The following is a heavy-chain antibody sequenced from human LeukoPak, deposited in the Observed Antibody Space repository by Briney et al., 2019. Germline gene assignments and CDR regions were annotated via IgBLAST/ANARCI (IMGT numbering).Heavy chain of an antibody. CDR2: IYSGGST. D-gene: IGHD4/OR15-4a*01. V-gene: IGHV3-53*01. CDR1: GFTVSSDS. Sequence: GGSLRLSCTVSGFTVSSDSMSWVRQAPGKGLEWVSFIYSGGSTQYSDYVKGRFTISRDNSKNTLYLQMNRLRAEDTAVYYCARRAGAYSHPYDYWGQGTLVTVSS. J-gene: IGHJ4*02. CDR3: ARRAGAYSHPYDY.